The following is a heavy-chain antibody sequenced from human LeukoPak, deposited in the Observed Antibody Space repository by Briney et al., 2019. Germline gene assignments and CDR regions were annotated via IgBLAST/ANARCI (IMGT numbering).Heavy chain of an antibody. V-gene: IGHV1-2*02. CDR1: GYTFTGYY. Sequence: ASVKVSCKASGYTFTGYYMHWVRQAPGQGLEWMGWINPNSGGTNYAQKFQGRVTVTSDTSTSTVYMEVSSLRSEDTAIYYCARSGIWFSTNDWGQGTLVTVSS. D-gene: IGHD3-10*01. J-gene: IGHJ4*02. CDR2: INPNSGGT. CDR3: ARSGIWFSTND.